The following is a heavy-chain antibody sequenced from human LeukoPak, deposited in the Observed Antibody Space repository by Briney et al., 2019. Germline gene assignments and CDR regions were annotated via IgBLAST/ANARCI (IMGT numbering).Heavy chain of an antibody. V-gene: IGHV1-18*01. Sequence: GASVKVSCKASGNTFTSYGISWVRQAPGQGLEWMGWISAYNGNTNYAQKLQGRVTMTTDTSTSTAYVELRSLRSDVTAVYYCARELDSSGWPDAFDIWGQGTMVTVSS. D-gene: IGHD6-19*01. CDR2: ISAYNGNT. CDR1: GNTFTSYG. J-gene: IGHJ3*02. CDR3: ARELDSSGWPDAFDI.